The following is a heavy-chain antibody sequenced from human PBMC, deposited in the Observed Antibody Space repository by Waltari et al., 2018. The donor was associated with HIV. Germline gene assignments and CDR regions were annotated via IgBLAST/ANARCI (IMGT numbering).Heavy chain of an antibody. V-gene: IGHV4-59*01. CDR3: ARGMRGYYYYYGMDV. CDR1: GGSISSYY. J-gene: IGHJ6*02. CDR2: IYYSGGT. Sequence: QVQLQESGPGLVKPSETLSLTCTVSGGSISSYYWSWIRQPPGKGMEWIGYIYYSGGTNDNRTRKSGVTISVDTSKNQFSLKLSSVNAADTAVYYCARGMRGYYYYYGMDVWGQGTTVTVSS.